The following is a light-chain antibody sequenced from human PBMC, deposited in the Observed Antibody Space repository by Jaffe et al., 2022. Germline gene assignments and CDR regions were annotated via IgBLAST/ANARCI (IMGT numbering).Light chain of an antibody. CDR2: YDT. V-gene: IGLV3-21*04. J-gene: IGLJ2*01. Sequence: SYVLTQPPSVSVAPGKTARITCGGNNIGSKSVHWYQQKPGQAPVLVIYYDTDRPSGIPERFSGSNSGNTATLTISRLEAGDEADYYCQVWDNSNGHVVFGGGTKLTVL. CDR1: NIGSKS. CDR3: QVWDNSNGHVV.